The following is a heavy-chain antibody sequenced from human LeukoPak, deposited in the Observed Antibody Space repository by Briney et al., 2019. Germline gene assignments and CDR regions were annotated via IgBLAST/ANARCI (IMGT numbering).Heavy chain of an antibody. V-gene: IGHV3-21*01. CDR3: ARQGCGITIFGVVTIYDYMDV. CDR2: ISSSSSYI. Sequence: GGSLTLSCAASGFTFSSYSMNWVRQAPGKGLEWVSSISSSSSYIYYADSVKGRFTLSRNNAKNSLYLQMNSLRAEDTAVYYCARQGCGITIFGVVTIYDYMDVRGKGTTVTVSS. D-gene: IGHD3-3*01. CDR1: GFTFSSYS. J-gene: IGHJ6*03.